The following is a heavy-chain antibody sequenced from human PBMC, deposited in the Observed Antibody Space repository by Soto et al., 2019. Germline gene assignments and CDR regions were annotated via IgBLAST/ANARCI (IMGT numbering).Heavy chain of an antibody. CDR1: GGTFSSYA. D-gene: IGHD3-10*01. CDR2: IIPICGTA. Sequence: ASVKVSCKASGGTFSSYAISWVRQAPGQGLEWMGGIIPICGTANYAQKFQGRVTMTADASTSTAYMELSSLRSEDTAVYYCAISPAPGSGSYYEFDYWGQGTLVTVSS. V-gene: IGHV1-69*13. CDR3: AISPAPGSGSYYEFDY. J-gene: IGHJ4*02.